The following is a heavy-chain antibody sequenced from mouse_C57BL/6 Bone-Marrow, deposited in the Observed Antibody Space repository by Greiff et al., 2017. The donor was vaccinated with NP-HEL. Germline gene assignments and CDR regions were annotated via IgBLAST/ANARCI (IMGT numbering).Heavy chain of an antibody. Sequence: QVQLQQPGADLVKPGASVKLSCKASGYTFTSYWMHWVKQRPGRGLEWIGRIDPNSGGTKFNEKFKTKATLTVDKPSSTAYMQLSSLTSEDSAVFYCARYYDGRGGWYFNVRGTGTTVTVSA. CDR1: GYTFTSYW. CDR3: ARYYDGRGGWYFNV. V-gene: IGHV1-72*01. D-gene: IGHD1-1*01. J-gene: IGHJ1*03. CDR2: IDPNSGGT.